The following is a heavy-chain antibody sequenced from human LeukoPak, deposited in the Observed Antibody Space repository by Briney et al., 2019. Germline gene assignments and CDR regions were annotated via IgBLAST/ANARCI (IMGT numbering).Heavy chain of an antibody. CDR1: GFTFSSYW. D-gene: IGHD2-15*01. CDR2: INGDGSNT. V-gene: IGHV3-74*01. CDR3: ARGELGDCSGGSCYFDY. Sequence: GGSLRLSCAASGFTFSSYWMHWVRHAPGKGLVWVLRINGDGSNTGYAGSVKGRFTISRDNAKNTLYLQMNSLKAEDTAVYYCARGELGDCSGGSCYFDYWGQGTLVTVSS. J-gene: IGHJ4*02.